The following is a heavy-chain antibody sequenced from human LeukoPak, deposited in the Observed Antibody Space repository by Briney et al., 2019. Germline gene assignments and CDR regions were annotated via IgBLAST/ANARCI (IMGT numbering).Heavy chain of an antibody. J-gene: IGHJ5*02. CDR3: AIHIVVVPAAKKKNWFDP. CDR2: IHGDGDNI. V-gene: IGHV3-74*01. Sequence: GGSLRLSCAASGFPFSSYAMYWVRQAPGEGLVWVARIHGDGDNISYADSVRGRFTISRDNAKDTLYLHMNSLRPEDTAVYYCAIHIVVVPAAKKKNWFDPWGQGTLVTVSS. D-gene: IGHD2-2*01. CDR1: GFPFSSYA.